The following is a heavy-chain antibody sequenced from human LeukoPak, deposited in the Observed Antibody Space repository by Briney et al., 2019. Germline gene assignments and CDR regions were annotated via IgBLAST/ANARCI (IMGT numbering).Heavy chain of an antibody. Sequence: ASVKVSCKASGYTFTGYFLHWVRRAPGQGFEWMGWINPNSGGTYHTQRFQGRVTMTRDASISTAYMELSSLGSDDTAVYYCARAQSLTAPAGTFANSWGQGTLVTVSS. V-gene: IGHV1-2*02. CDR3: ARAQSLTAPAGTFANS. J-gene: IGHJ4*02. D-gene: IGHD6-13*01. CDR2: INPNSGGT. CDR1: GYTFTGYF.